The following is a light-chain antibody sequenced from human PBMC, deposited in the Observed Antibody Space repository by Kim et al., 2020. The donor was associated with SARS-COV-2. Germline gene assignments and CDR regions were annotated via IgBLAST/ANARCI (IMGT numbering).Light chain of an antibody. CDR2: GAS. CDR1: QSVSSN. Sequence: EIVMTQSPATLSVSPGERATLSCRASQSVSSNLAWYQQKPGQAPRLLIYGASTRATGIPARFSGSGSGTEFTLTISSLQSEDFAVYYCQQYNKWPPTFGQGTKVDSK. V-gene: IGKV3-15*01. CDR3: QQYNKWPPT. J-gene: IGKJ1*01.